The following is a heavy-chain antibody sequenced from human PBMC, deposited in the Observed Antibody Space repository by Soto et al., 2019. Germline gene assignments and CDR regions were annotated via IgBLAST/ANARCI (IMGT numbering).Heavy chain of an antibody. CDR3: ARDLTGDSDPFDS. D-gene: IGHD3-9*01. V-gene: IGHV1-18*01. CDR2: ISAYNGNT. J-gene: IGHJ4*02. Sequence: ASVKVSCKASGYTFTSYGISWVRQAPGQGLEWMGWISAYNGNTNYAQKLQGRVTMTTDTSTSTAYMELRSLRSDDTAVYSGARDLTGDSDPFDSWGRGTLVTVSS. CDR1: GYTFTSYG.